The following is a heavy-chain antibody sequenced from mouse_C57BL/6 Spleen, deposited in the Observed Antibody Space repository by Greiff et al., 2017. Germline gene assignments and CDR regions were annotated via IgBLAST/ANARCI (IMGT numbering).Heavy chain of an antibody. Sequence: QVQLQQSGPELVKPGASVKISCKASGYTFTDYYINWVKQRPGQGLEWIGWIFPGGGSTYYNEKFKGKATLTVDKSSSTAYMLLSSLTSEDSAVYVCAREQRRLPYAMDYWGQGTSVTVSS. CDR3: AREQRRLPYAMDY. V-gene: IGHV1-75*01. CDR2: IFPGGGST. J-gene: IGHJ4*01. D-gene: IGHD3-2*02. CDR1: GYTFTDYY.